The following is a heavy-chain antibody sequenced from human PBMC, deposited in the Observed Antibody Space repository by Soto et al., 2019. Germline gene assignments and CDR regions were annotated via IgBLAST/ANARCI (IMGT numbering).Heavy chain of an antibody. V-gene: IGHV4-34*01. Sequence: ETLSLTCAVYGGSFSGYYWSWIRQPPGKGLEWIGEINHTGSTNYNPSLKSRVTISVDTSKNQFSLKLSSVTAADTAVYYCAREEAIAVAANWFDPWGQGTLVTVSS. CDR2: INHTGST. CDR3: AREEAIAVAANWFDP. J-gene: IGHJ5*02. D-gene: IGHD6-19*01. CDR1: GGSFSGYY.